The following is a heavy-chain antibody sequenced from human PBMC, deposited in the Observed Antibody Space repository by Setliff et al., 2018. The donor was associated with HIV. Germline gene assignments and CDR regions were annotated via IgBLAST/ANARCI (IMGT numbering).Heavy chain of an antibody. CDR2: VYSSGST. Sequence: PSETLSLTCTVSGGSIGIRSYFWGWIRQPPGKGLEWIGSVYSSGSTYYNPSLKSRVTVSVDTSKDQFSLRLSSVTAADTAMYYCARSYASDWVDAFDIWGQGTMVTVSS. V-gene: IGHV4-39*07. J-gene: IGHJ3*02. CDR3: ARSYASDWVDAFDI. CDR1: GGSIGIRSYF. D-gene: IGHD3-16*01.